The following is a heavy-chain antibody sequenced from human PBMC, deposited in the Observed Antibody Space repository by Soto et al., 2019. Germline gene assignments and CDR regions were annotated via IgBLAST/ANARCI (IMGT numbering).Heavy chain of an antibody. CDR3: AKLYDILTGPVDY. Sequence: GESLKISCKGSGYSFSNYWIGWVRQMPGKGLEWMGIIYPGDSDTRYSPSFQGQVTISADKSINTAYLQWSSLKASDTAVYYCAKLYDILTGPVDYWGQGTLVTVSS. CDR1: GYSFSNYW. V-gene: IGHV5-51*01. J-gene: IGHJ4*02. D-gene: IGHD3-9*01. CDR2: IYPGDSDT.